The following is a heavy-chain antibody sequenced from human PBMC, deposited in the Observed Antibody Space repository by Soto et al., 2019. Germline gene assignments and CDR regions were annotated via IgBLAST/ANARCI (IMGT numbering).Heavy chain of an antibody. V-gene: IGHV3-23*01. D-gene: IGHD6-19*01. Sequence: EVQLLESGGGLVQPGGSLRLSCVASGFTFSNYAMSWVRQAPGKGLEWVSAISSAGRTYYADSVKGRFTISRDNSKNTLYLQRNSLRAEDTAVHYCAKAESSYASGWYAYWGQGTLVTVSS. J-gene: IGHJ4*02. CDR1: GFTFSNYA. CDR2: ISSAGRT. CDR3: AKAESSYASGWYAY.